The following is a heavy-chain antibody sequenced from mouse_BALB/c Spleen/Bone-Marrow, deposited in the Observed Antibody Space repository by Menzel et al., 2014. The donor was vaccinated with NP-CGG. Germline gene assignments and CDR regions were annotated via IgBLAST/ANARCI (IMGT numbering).Heavy chain of an antibody. J-gene: IGHJ1*01. CDR3: AIYDYDVRYFDV. CDR2: INPSSGYT. Sequence: VKLVESGAGLARPGASVKMSCKASGYTFTSYTMHWVKQRPGQGLEWIGYINPSSGYTNYNQKFKDKATLTADKSSSTAYMQLSSLTSEDSAVYYCAIYDYDVRYFDVWGAGTTVTVSS. V-gene: IGHV1-4*01. D-gene: IGHD2-4*01. CDR1: GYTFTSYT.